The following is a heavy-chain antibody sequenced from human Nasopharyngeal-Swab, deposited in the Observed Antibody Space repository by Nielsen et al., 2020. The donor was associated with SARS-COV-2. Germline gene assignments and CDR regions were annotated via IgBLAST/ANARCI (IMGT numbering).Heavy chain of an antibody. D-gene: IGHD3-10*01. Sequence: GESLKISCEGSGYSFTSYWIGWVRQVRGKGLEWVWIIHPGGSDTRYSPSFQGQVTISADKSISTAYLQWSSLKASDTAMYYCARQMGITMVRGVIRADYYYGMDVWGQGTTVTVSS. V-gene: IGHV5-51*01. CDR1: GYSFTSYW. CDR3: ARQMGITMVRGVIRADYYYGMDV. J-gene: IGHJ6*02. CDR2: IHPGGSDT.